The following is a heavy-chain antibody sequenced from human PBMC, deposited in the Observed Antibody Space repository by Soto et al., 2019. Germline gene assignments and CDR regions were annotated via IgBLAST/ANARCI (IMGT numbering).Heavy chain of an antibody. CDR3: ARTSLTFATVGLGAFDV. J-gene: IGHJ3*01. V-gene: IGHV2-26*01. CDR1: GFSLNNIRMG. Sequence: QVTLKESGPVLVKPTETLTLTCAVSGFSLNNIRMGVSWIRQPPGKAPEWLAQNFSNEEKSFRPSLKNRLTSSRDTSRRQVVLTMTNMDPVDTATYYCARTSLTFATVGLGAFDVWGQGTVVTVSS. D-gene: IGHD4-17*01. CDR2: NFSNEEK.